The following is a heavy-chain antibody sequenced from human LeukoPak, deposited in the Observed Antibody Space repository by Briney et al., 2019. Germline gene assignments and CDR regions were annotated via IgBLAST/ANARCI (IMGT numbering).Heavy chain of an antibody. CDR1: GDSITNYY. D-gene: IGHD3-10*01. CDR3: ARARYGSGSYYLLLFDY. Sequence: SETLSLTCNVSGDSITNYYWTWLRQPPGKGLEWIGYIYYNGITNYNPSLKSRVTISVDTSKTQFSLKLSSVTAADTAVCYCARARYGSGSYYLLLFDYWGQGTLVTVSS. J-gene: IGHJ4*02. CDR2: IYYNGIT. V-gene: IGHV4-59*01.